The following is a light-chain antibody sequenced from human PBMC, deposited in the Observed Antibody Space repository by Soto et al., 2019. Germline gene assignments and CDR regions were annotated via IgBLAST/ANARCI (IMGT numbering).Light chain of an antibody. CDR3: QQYNNWPWT. J-gene: IGKJ1*01. Sequence: EIVLTQSPGSLSLSPGDRATLSCRASQSVGGNVAWYQQIPGQPPRLLIYGASTRATGIPARFSGSGSGTEFTLTISSLQSVDFAVYSCQQYNNWPWTFGQGTKVDI. V-gene: IGKV3-15*01. CDR1: QSVGGN. CDR2: GAS.